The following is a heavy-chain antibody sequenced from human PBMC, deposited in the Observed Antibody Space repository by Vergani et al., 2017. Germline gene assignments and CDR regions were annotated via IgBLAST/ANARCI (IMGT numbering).Heavy chain of an antibody. CDR3: TRDHRYSSSWGSSWWYYYYCMDV. J-gene: IGHJ6*02. CDR1: GFTFGDYA. Sequence: EVQLVESGGGLVKPGRSLRLSCTASGFTFGDYAMSWFRQAPGKGLEWVGFIRSKAYGGTTEYAESVKGRFTISRDDSKSIAYLQMNSLKTEDTAVYYXTRDHRYSSSWGSSWWYYYYCMDVWGQGTTVTVSS. CDR2: IRSKAYGGTT. V-gene: IGHV3-49*05. D-gene: IGHD6-13*01.